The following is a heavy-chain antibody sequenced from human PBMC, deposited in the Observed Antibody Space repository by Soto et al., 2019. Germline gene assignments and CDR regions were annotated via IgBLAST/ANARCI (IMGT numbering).Heavy chain of an antibody. J-gene: IGHJ5*02. D-gene: IGHD5-18*01. CDR3: ARALYSYGPKFDP. CDR2: IYYSGST. Sequence: PSETLSLTCTVSGGSISSYYWSWIRQPPGKGLEWIGYIYYSGSTNYNPSLKSRVTISVDTSKNQFSLKLSPVTAADTAVYYCARALYSYGPKFDPWGQGTLVTVSS. V-gene: IGHV4-59*01. CDR1: GGSISSYY.